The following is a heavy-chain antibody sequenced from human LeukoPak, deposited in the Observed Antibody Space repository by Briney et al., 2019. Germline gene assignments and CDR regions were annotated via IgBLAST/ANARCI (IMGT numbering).Heavy chain of an antibody. Sequence: SETLSLTCTVSGGSISSSSYYWGWIRLPPGKGLEWIGSIYYSGSTYYNPSLKSRVTISVDTSKNQFSLKLSSVTAADTAVYYCARPPTGGYSYGSPFDYWGQGTLVTVSS. CDR3: ARPPTGGYSYGSPFDY. V-gene: IGHV4-39*01. CDR2: IYYSGST. J-gene: IGHJ4*02. CDR1: GGSISSSSYY. D-gene: IGHD5-18*01.